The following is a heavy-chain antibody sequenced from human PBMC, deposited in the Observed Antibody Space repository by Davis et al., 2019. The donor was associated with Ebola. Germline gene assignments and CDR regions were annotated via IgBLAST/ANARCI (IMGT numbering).Heavy chain of an antibody. J-gene: IGHJ6*02. V-gene: IGHV1-46*01. CDR3: ARDRGEWLYYYYYGMDV. Sequence: AASVKVSCKASGGTFSSYAISWVRQAPGQGLEWMGIINPSGGSTSYAQKFQGRVTMTRDTSTSTVYMELSSLRSEDTAVYYCARDRGEWLYYYYYGMDVWGQGTTVTVSS. CDR1: GGTFSSYA. CDR2: INPSGGST. D-gene: IGHD3-3*01.